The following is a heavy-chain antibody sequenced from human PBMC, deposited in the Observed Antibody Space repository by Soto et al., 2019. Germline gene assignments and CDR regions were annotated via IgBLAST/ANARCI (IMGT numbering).Heavy chain of an antibody. D-gene: IGHD6-13*01. CDR3: ARVFQQLVNNWFDP. J-gene: IGHJ5*02. V-gene: IGHV1-18*01. CDR2: ISAYNGNT. Sequence: ASVKVSSKASGYTFTSYGISWVRQAPGQGLEWMGWISAYNGNTNYAQKLQGRVTMTTDTSTSTAYMELRSLRSDDTAVYYCARVFQQLVNNWFDPWGQGTLVTVSS. CDR1: GYTFTSYG.